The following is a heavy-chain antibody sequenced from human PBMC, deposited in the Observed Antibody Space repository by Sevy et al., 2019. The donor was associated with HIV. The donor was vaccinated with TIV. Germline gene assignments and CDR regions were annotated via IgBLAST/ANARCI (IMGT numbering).Heavy chain of an antibody. CDR1: GGSFSGYY. Sequence: SETLSLTCAVYGGSFSGYYWSWIRQPPGKGLEWIGEINHSGSTNYNPSLKSRVTISVDTSKNQLSLKLSSVTAADTAVYYCARGVATTTYYDFWSGPGNYFDYWGQGTLVTVSS. CDR3: ARGVATTTYYDFWSGPGNYFDY. D-gene: IGHD3-3*01. CDR2: INHSGST. J-gene: IGHJ4*02. V-gene: IGHV4-34*01.